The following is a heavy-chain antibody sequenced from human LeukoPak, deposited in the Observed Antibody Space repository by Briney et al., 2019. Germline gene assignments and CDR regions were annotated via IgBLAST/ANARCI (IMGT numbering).Heavy chain of an antibody. D-gene: IGHD1-1*01. CDR2: INPSGGST. V-gene: IGHV1-46*01. CDR1: VYTFTSYY. CDR3: ARGTTDAS. Sequence: ASVKVSCKASVYTFTSYYIDWVRQAPGQGLEWMGVINPSGGSTRYAQKFQGRVTMTGDPSTRTVYMQLSSLTSADTAVYYCARGTTDASWGQGTPVTVSS. J-gene: IGHJ5*02.